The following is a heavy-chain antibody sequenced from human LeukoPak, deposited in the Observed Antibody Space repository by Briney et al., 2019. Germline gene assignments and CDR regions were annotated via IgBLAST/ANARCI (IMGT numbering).Heavy chain of an antibody. CDR3: AKLGIRGVIIYYFDY. Sequence: GGSLRLSCAASGFTFSNYAMNWVRQAPGKGLEWVSSISGSSTDIYYADSVKGRFTISRDNSKNTLYLQMNSLRAEDTAVYYCAKLGIRGVIIYYFDYWGQGTLVTVSS. V-gene: IGHV3-23*01. J-gene: IGHJ4*02. D-gene: IGHD3-10*01. CDR1: GFTFSNYA. CDR2: ISGSSTDI.